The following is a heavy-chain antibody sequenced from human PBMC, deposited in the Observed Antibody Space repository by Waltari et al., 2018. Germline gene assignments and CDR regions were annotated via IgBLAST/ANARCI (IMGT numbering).Heavy chain of an antibody. CDR1: GFDFRAYD. D-gene: IGHD3-10*01. V-gene: IGHV3-21*01. J-gene: IGHJ5*02. CDR2: IGGTHSNI. CDR3: TRDLYGSGGDWFDP. Sequence: EVRLAESGGGLVKPGGSLRLSCTASGFDFRAYDMNWVRQAPGTGLEWVSSIGGTHSNIFYADSVKGRFTVSRDNAKNSLSLQMDNLRAEDSGLYYCTRDLYGSGGDWFDPWGQGTLVTVSS.